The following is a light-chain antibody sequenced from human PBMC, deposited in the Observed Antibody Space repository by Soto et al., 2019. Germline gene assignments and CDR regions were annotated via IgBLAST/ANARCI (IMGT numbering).Light chain of an antibody. CDR3: QQYNSYSPLT. CDR1: QRYHKR. CDR2: KAS. V-gene: IGKV1-5*03. J-gene: IGKJ4*01. Sequence: DIQMTPYSFHLASTVRSRVTITCRDRQRYHKRLACYPPKTREAPKLLIYKASSLESGVTSRFSGSGSGTEFTLTISSLQPDDFATYYCQQYNSYSPLTFGGGTKVEIK.